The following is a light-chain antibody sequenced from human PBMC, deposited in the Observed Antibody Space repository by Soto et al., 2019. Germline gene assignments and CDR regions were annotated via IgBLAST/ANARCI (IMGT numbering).Light chain of an antibody. J-gene: IGKJ1*01. CDR1: PSVRSNY. Sequence: EIVLTQSPGTLSLSPGERATLSCRASPSVRSNYLAWYRQTPGQAPRLLIYGASNRATGIPDRFSGSGSGTDFTLIISRLEPEDFALYYCQQYGSSPWTFGQGTKVEIK. V-gene: IGKV3-20*01. CDR3: QQYGSSPWT. CDR2: GAS.